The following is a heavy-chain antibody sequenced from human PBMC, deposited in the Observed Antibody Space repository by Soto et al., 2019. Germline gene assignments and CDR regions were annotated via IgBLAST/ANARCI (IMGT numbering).Heavy chain of an antibody. CDR2: IYYSGST. CDR1: GGSISSYY. Sequence: SETLSLTCTVSGGSISSYYWSWIRQPPGKGLEWIGYIYYSGSTNYNPSLKSRVTISVDTSKNQFSLKLSSVTAADTAVYYCARDSKIAAAAPNPKNYYYYGMDVWGQGTTVTSP. D-gene: IGHD6-13*01. V-gene: IGHV4-59*01. J-gene: IGHJ6*02. CDR3: ARDSKIAAAAPNPKNYYYYGMDV.